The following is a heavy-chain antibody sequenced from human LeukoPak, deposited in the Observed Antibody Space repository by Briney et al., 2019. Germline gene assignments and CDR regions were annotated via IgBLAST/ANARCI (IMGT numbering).Heavy chain of an antibody. D-gene: IGHD6-6*01. CDR2: VYHSGSS. CDR3: AKLLGEEY. V-gene: IGHV4-59*02. CDR1: GASDSSYF. J-gene: IGHJ4*02. Sequence: SGTLSLTCTVSGASDSSYFWSWIRQSPEKGLEWIGYVYHSGSSSSNPSLQSRVTISQDTSRNQVTLKMTSATAADTAVYYCAKLLGEEYWGQGTQVVVSS.